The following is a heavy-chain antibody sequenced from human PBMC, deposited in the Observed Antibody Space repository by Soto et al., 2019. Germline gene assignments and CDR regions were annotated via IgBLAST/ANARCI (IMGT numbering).Heavy chain of an antibody. CDR1: GYTFTSYA. CDR2: ISTYNANT. J-gene: IGHJ4*02. CDR3: ARGGNPIDY. V-gene: IGHV1-18*01. Sequence: VKVSCKASGYTFTSYAMHWVRQAPGQGLEWMGWISTYNANTNYAQKFQGSVTMTTDTSTSTAYMELRSLRSDDTAVYYCARGGNPIDYWGQGTLVNVSS. D-gene: IGHD3-16*01.